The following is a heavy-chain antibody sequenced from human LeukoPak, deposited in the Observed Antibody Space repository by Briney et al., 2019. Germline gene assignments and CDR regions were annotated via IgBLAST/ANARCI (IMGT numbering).Heavy chain of an antibody. CDR1: GFTFSSYS. V-gene: IGHV3-21*01. Sequence: GGSLRLSCAASGFTFSSYSMNWVRQAPGKGLEWVSSISSSSSYIYYADSVKGRFTISRDNAKNSLYLQMNSLRAEDTAVYYCAKSVVVITKTKLYYFDYWGQGTLVTVSS. J-gene: IGHJ4*02. CDR3: AKSVVVITKTKLYYFDY. CDR2: ISSSSSYI. D-gene: IGHD3-22*01.